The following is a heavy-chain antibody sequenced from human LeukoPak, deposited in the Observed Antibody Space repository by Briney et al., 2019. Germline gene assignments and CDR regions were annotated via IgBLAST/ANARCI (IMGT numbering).Heavy chain of an antibody. J-gene: IGHJ4*02. D-gene: IGHD3-3*01. CDR2: INPNSGGT. Sequence: ASVKVSCKAYGYSFTGHYIHWVRQARGQGLEWMGWINPNSGGTNYAQKFQGRVTMTRDTSISTAYLDLSSLRSDDTAVYYCARGDLPGGDWGQGTLVTVSS. CDR3: ARGDLPGGD. CDR1: GYSFTGHY. V-gene: IGHV1-2*02.